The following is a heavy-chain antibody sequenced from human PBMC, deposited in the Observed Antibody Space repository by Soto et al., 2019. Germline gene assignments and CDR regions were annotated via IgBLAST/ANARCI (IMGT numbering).Heavy chain of an antibody. J-gene: IGHJ4*02. CDR1: GGTFSSYT. D-gene: IGHD3-22*01. V-gene: IGHV1-69*02. Sequence: QVQLVQSGAEVKKPGSSVKVSCKASGGTFSSYTISWVRQAPGQGLEWMGRIIPILGIANYAQKFQGRVTITADKSTSTAYMELSSLSSEDTAVYYCATPRDSSGYYPFDYWGQGTLVTVSS. CDR3: ATPRDSSGYYPFDY. CDR2: IIPILGIA.